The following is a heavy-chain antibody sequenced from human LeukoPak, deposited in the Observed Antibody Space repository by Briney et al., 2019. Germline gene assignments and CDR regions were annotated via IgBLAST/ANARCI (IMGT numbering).Heavy chain of an antibody. V-gene: IGHV3-21*01. CDR3: ATSGAGYSSGWS. J-gene: IGHJ5*02. CDR2: ISSSSSYI. D-gene: IGHD6-19*01. CDR1: GFTFSSYS. Sequence: GGSLRLSCAASGFTFSSYSRNWVRQAPGKGLEWVSSISSSSSYIYYADSVKGRFTITRDNAKNSLYLQMNRLRAEETAVYYCATSGAGYSSGWSWGQGTLVTVSS.